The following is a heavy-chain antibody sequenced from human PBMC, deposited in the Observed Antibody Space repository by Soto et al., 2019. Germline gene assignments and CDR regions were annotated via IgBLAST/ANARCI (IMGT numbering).Heavy chain of an antibody. Sequence: QVQLVESGGGVVQPGRSLRLSCAVSGFTLSSHAMHWVRQAPGKGLEWVALILSDGSNKYYADSVKGRFTTSRKNYKNTMYLQMNSLSVEDTAVYYCARDDEGGSDCDLGYWGQGALVTVSS. D-gene: IGHD1-26*01. V-gene: IGHV3-30-3*01. CDR3: ARDDEGGSDCDLGY. J-gene: IGHJ4*02. CDR1: GFTLSSHA. CDR2: ILSDGSNK.